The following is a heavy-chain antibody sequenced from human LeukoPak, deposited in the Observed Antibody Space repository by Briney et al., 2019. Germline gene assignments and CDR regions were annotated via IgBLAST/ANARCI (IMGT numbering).Heavy chain of an antibody. D-gene: IGHD5-18*01. CDR3: ARGYRGMDV. CDR2: INTNSGGT. V-gene: IGHV1-2*02. CDR1: GYTFTVYY. Sequence: ASVKLSRKAAGYTFTVYYMHWVRHAPAQGHEWMGWINTNSGGTNYAQKFQGRVTMARDTSISTAYMELSRLRSDDTAVYYCARGYRGMDVWGKGTTVTISS. J-gene: IGHJ6*03.